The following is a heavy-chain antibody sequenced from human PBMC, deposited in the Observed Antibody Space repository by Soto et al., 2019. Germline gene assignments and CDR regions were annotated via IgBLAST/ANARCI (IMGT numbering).Heavy chain of an antibody. Sequence: LSLTCTVSGGSISSGDYYWSWIRQPPGKGLEWIGYIYYSGSTYYNPTLKSRVSISVDTSKNQFSLKLSSVTAADTAVYYCARHRYSYGVYYFDYWGQGTLVTVSS. CDR1: GGSISSGDYY. CDR2: IYYSGST. J-gene: IGHJ4*02. V-gene: IGHV4-30-4*01. D-gene: IGHD5-18*01. CDR3: ARHRYSYGVYYFDY.